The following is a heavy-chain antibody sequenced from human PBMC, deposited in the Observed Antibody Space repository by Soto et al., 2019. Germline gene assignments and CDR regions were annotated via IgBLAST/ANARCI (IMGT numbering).Heavy chain of an antibody. J-gene: IGHJ6*01. D-gene: IGHD3-22*01. V-gene: IGHV1-46*01. CDR1: GYAFTSYY. CDR2: INPSGGST. Sequence: ASVKVSCKESGYAFTSYYMHCVRHAPGQGLEWMGIINPSGGSTSYAQKFQGRVTMTRDTSTGTVYMELSSLRSEDTAVYYCASGRTRSSITMIVVVDYGMDVWGQGTTVTVSS. CDR3: ASGRTRSSITMIVVVDYGMDV.